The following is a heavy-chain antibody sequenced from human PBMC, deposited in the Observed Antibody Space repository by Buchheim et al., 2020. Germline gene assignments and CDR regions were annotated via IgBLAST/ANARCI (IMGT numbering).Heavy chain of an antibody. Sequence: QVQLVESGGGVVQPGRSLRLSCAASGFTFSSYGMHWVRQAPGKGLEWVAVISYDGSNKYYADSVKGRFTISRDNSKNTLYLQMNSLRAEDTAVYYCAKDEIAAAGFFDYWGQGTL. CDR2: ISYDGSNK. CDR3: AKDEIAAAGFFDY. V-gene: IGHV3-30*18. D-gene: IGHD6-13*01. CDR1: GFTFSSYG. J-gene: IGHJ4*02.